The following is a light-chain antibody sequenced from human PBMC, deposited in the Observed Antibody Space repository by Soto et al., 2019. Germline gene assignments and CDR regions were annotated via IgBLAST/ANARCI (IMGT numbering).Light chain of an antibody. CDR1: SSDVGNYNY. CDR3: CLYGVGNNPLV. CDR2: EAT. V-gene: IGLV2-8*01. J-gene: IGLJ1*01. Sequence: QSALTQPPSASGSPGQSVTISCAGTSSDVGNYNYVSWYQQHPGKAPKLIIYEATKRPSGVPDRFSASKSGNAASLTVSGLQSEDEADYYCCLYGVGNNPLVFGTGTKVTVL.